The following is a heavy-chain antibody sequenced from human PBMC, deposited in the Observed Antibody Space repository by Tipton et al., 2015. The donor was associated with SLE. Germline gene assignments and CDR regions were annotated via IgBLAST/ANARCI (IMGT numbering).Heavy chain of an antibody. D-gene: IGHD6-6*01. CDR2: MYYTGGT. J-gene: IGHJ4*02. V-gene: IGHV4-59*08. CDR3: ARMNPLRFSSPNHFES. Sequence: TLSLTCTVSGGSIISYYWSWIRQPPGMGPEWIGYMYYTGGTNYNPSLESRLTMSVDTSKNLFSMKLTSVTAADTAVYYCARMNPLRFSSPNHFESWGPGTLVTVSS. CDR1: GGSIISYY.